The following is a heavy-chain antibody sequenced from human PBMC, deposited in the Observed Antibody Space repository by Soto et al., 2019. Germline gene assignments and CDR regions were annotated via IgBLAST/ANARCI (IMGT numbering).Heavy chain of an antibody. D-gene: IGHD3-10*01. Sequence: ASVKVSCKASGYTFTIYYMHWVRQAPGQGLEWMGIINPSGGSTSYAQKFQGRVTMTRDTSTSTVYMELSSLRSEDTAVYYCARGMVRGVIITRGAFDIWGQGTMVTVS. CDR2: INPSGGST. J-gene: IGHJ3*02. V-gene: IGHV1-46*01. CDR3: ARGMVRGVIITRGAFDI. CDR1: GYTFTIYY.